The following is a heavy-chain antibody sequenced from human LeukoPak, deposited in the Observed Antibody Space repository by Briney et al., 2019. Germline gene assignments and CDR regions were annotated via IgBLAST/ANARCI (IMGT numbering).Heavy chain of an antibody. Sequence: GVSVKVSCKASGYTFTSYYMHWVRQAPGQGLEWMGIINPSGGSTSYAQKFQGRVTMTRDTSTSTVYMELSSLRSEDTAVYYCARAYDYVWGSYRYTAGFDYWGQGTLVTVSS. V-gene: IGHV1-46*01. J-gene: IGHJ4*02. CDR3: ARAYDYVWGSYRYTAGFDY. CDR2: INPSGGST. D-gene: IGHD3-16*02. CDR1: GYTFTSYY.